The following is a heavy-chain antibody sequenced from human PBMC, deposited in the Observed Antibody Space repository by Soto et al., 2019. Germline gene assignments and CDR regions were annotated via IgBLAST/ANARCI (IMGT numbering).Heavy chain of an antibody. CDR1: GGSISSGDYY. V-gene: IGHV4-30-4*01. Sequence: PSETLSLTCTVSGGSISSGDYYWSWIRQPPGKGLEWIGYIYYSGSTHYNPSLKSRVTISVDTSKNQFSLKLSSVTAADTAVYYCAREGSGSGHFDYWGQGTLVTVSS. CDR3: AREGSGSGHFDY. D-gene: IGHD3-3*01. J-gene: IGHJ4*02. CDR2: IYYSGST.